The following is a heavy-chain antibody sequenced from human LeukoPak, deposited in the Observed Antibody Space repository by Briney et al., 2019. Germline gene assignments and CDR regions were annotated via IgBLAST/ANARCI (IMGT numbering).Heavy chain of an antibody. CDR1: GYSISSGYY. D-gene: IGHD1-26*01. V-gene: IGHV4-38-2*02. J-gene: IGHJ4*02. CDR3: ATQSGSYSKNDY. Sequence: SETLSLTCTVSGYSISSGYYWGWIRQPPGKGLEWIGSIYHSGSTYYNPSLKSRVTISVDTSKNQFSLKLSSVTAADTAVYYCATQSGSYSKNDYWGQGTLVTVSS. CDR2: IYHSGST.